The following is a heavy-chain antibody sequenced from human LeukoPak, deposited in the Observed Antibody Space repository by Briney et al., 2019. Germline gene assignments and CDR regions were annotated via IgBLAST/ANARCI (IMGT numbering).Heavy chain of an antibody. Sequence: GGSLRLSCAASGFTFSSYAMSWVRQAPGKGLEWVSAISGSGGSTYYADSVKGRFTISRDNSKNTLYLQMNSLRAEDAAVYYCAKDSGYSYGYSDAFDIWGQGTMVTVSS. CDR3: AKDSGYSYGYSDAFDI. CDR2: ISGSGGST. D-gene: IGHD5-18*01. V-gene: IGHV3-23*01. J-gene: IGHJ3*02. CDR1: GFTFSSYA.